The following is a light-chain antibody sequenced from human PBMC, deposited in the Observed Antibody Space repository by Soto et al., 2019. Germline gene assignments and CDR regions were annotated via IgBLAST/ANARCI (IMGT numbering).Light chain of an antibody. Sequence: QSALTQPASVSGSPGQSITISCTGTSSDVGGYNYVSWYQQHQGKAPKRMIYEVSNRPSGVSNRFSGSKSGNTASLTIAGLQAEDEADYYCSSYTSSSTLVFGTGTKLTVL. J-gene: IGLJ1*01. CDR3: SSYTSSSTLV. CDR2: EVS. CDR1: SSDVGGYNY. V-gene: IGLV2-14*01.